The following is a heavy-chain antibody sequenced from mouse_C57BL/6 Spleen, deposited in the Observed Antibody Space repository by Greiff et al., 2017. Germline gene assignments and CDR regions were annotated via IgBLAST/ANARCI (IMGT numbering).Heavy chain of an antibody. V-gene: IGHV1-81*01. J-gene: IGHJ4*01. CDR2: IYPRSGNT. Sequence: QVQLQQSGAELARPGASVKLSCKASGYTFTSYGISWVKQRTGQGLEWIGEIYPRSGNTYYNEKFKGKATLTADKSSSTAYMELRRLTSEDSAVYFCAPFDYSNYSYAMDYWGQGTSVTVSS. D-gene: IGHD2-5*01. CDR3: APFDYSNYSYAMDY. CDR1: GYTFTSYG.